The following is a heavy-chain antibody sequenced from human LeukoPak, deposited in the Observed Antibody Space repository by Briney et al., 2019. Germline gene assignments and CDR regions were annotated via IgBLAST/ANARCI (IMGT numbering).Heavy chain of an antibody. Sequence: SETLSLTCTVSGGSISSYYWSWIRQPAGKGLEWIGRIYTSGSTNYNPSLKSRVTISVDTSKNQFSLKLSSVTAADTAVYYCVRDHIVVVPAAIYNWFDPWGQGTLVTVSS. CDR2: IYTSGST. D-gene: IGHD2-2*01. CDR1: GGSISSYY. V-gene: IGHV4-4*07. CDR3: VRDHIVVVPAAIYNWFDP. J-gene: IGHJ5*02.